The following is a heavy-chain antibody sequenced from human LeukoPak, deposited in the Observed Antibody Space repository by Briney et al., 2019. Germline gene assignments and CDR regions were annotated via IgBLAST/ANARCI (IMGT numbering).Heavy chain of an antibody. CDR3: AKDYDFWSRYGMDV. V-gene: IGHV3-30*18. CDR1: GFTFSSYG. D-gene: IGHD3-3*01. J-gene: IGHJ6*02. CDR2: ISCDGSNK. Sequence: PGGSLRLSCAASGFTFSSYGMHWVRQAPGKGLEWVAVISCDGSNKYYADSVKGRFTISRDNSKNTLYLQMNSLRAEDTAVYYCAKDYDFWSRYGMDVWGQGTTVTVSS.